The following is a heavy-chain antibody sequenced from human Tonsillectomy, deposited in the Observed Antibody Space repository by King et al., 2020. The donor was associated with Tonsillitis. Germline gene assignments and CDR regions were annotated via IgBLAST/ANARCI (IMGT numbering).Heavy chain of an antibody. Sequence: VQLVESGGGLVKPGGSLRLSCVASGFNLSDYYMTWIRQAPGKGLEWGSYISSRSIYIDYSDSVKGRFTISRDNAKNSLFLQMNSLRAEDTAVYYCAREIGETTWFDSWGQGTLVTVSS. CDR1: GFNLSDYY. CDR3: AREIGETTWFDS. V-gene: IGHV3-11*05. CDR2: ISSRSIYI. D-gene: IGHD1-1*01. J-gene: IGHJ5*01.